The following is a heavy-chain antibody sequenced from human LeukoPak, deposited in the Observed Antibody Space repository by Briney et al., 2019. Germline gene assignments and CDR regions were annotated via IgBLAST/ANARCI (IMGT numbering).Heavy chain of an antibody. CDR3: ARALSGYYLGYFDY. CDR1: GFTFSSYG. V-gene: IGHV3-33*01. CDR2: IWYDGSNK. J-gene: IGHJ4*02. D-gene: IGHD3-22*01. Sequence: PGGSLRLSCAASGFTFSSYGMHWVRQAPGKGLESVAVIWYDGSNKYYADSVKGRFTISRDNSKNTLYLQMNSLKAEDTAVYYCARALSGYYLGYFDYWGQGTLVTVSS.